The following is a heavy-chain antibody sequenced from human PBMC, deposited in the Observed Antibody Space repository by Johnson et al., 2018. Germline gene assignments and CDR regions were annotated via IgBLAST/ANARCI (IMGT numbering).Heavy chain of an antibody. V-gene: IGHV3-7*01. CDR3: ARLGTGATTYAFDI. J-gene: IGHJ3*02. CDR2: IKQDGSEK. D-gene: IGHD1-26*01. Sequence: VQLVEAGGGLVQPGGSLRLSCAASGFTFSSYWLSWVRQAPGKGLEWVANIKQDGSEKYYVDSVTGRFTLSSDNAKNSLYLQMNSLSAEDTAVYYCARLGTGATTYAFDIWGQGTMVTVAS. CDR1: GFTFSSYW.